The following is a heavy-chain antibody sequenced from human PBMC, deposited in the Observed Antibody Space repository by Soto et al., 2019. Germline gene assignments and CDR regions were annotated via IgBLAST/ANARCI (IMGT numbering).Heavy chain of an antibody. CDR1: GGSFSGYY. CDR3: AGTTVTTVYYYYGMDV. D-gene: IGHD4-17*01. CDR2: INHSGST. V-gene: IGHV4-34*01. J-gene: IGHJ6*02. Sequence: TSETLSLTCAVYGGSFSGYYWSWIRQPPGKGLEWIGEINHSGSTNYNPSLKSRVTISVDTSKDQFSLKLSSVTAADTAVYYCAGTTVTTVYYYYGMDVWGQGTTVTVSS.